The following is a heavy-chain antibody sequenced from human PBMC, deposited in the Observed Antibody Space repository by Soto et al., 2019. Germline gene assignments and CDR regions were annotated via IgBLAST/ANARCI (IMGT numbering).Heavy chain of an antibody. CDR2: ISPYDSDT. V-gene: IGHV1-18*01. CDR3: ARDHGGSYQADSFDP. D-gene: IGHD1-26*01. CDR1: GYTFTTYG. J-gene: IGHJ5*02. Sequence: QVQLVQSGVEVKKPGASVKVSCKASGYTFTTYGISWVRQAPGQGLEWMGWISPYDSDTNYADTLQGRVTLTTDTPTTTAYMELRSLRSDDTAMYYCARDHGGSYQADSFDPWGQGTLVIVSS.